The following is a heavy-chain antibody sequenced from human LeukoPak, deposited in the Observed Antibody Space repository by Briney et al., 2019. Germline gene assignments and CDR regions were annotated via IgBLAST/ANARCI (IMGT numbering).Heavy chain of an antibody. J-gene: IGHJ4*02. Sequence: SETLSLTCTISGDSDSINSAPWHWIRQSLSRGLECLVRTYYRSNWYKDYTLSLRGRISLHQDQSKNQFSLQLNSVSPEDTAVYYCARQGSSGASYSGLDSWGQGTLVTVSS. CDR2: TYYRSNWYK. CDR3: ARQGSSGASYSGLDS. D-gene: IGHD4/OR15-4a*01. CDR1: GDSDSINSAP. V-gene: IGHV6-1*01.